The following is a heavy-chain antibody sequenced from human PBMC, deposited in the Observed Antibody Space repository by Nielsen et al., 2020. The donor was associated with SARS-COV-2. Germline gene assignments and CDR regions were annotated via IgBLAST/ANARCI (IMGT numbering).Heavy chain of an antibody. CDR2: ISWNSGSI. J-gene: IGHJ5*02. CDR1: GFTFDDYA. Sequence: GGSLRLSCAASGFTFDDYAMHWVRQAPGKGLEWVSGISWNSGSIGYADSVKGRFTISRDNSKNTLYLQMNSLRAEDTAVYYCARGLTTFTMMVVVITGASFYFDPWGQGTLVSVSS. CDR3: ARGLTTFTMMVVVITGASFYFDP. D-gene: IGHD3-22*01. V-gene: IGHV3-9*01.